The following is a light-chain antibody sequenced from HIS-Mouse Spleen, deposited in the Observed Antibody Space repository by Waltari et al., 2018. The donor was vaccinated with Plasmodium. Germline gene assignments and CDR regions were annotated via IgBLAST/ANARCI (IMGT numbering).Light chain of an antibody. Sequence: QSALTQPASVSGSPGQSITISCTGTSSDVGSYHLVSWYQQHPGKAPKLIYEGSKRPSGVSNRFSGSKSGNTASLTISGLQAEDEADYYCCSYAGSRVFGGGTKLTVL. CDR1: SSDVGSYHL. V-gene: IGLV2-23*01. J-gene: IGLJ2*01. CDR2: EGS. CDR3: CSYAGSRV.